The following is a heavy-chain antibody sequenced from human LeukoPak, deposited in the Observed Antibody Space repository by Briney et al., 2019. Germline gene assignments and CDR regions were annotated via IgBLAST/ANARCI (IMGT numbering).Heavy chain of an antibody. CDR2: IKQDGSEK. J-gene: IGHJ4*02. CDR1: GFTFRSYW. CDR3: ARDPCEIDGDCFDY. D-gene: IGHD4-17*01. Sequence: GGSLRLSCAASGFTFRSYWMTWVRRAPGKGLEWVANIKQDGSEKYYVDSVKGRFTISRDNAKNSLYLQMNSLRAEDTAVYYCARDPCEIDGDCFDYWGQGTPVTVSS. V-gene: IGHV3-7*04.